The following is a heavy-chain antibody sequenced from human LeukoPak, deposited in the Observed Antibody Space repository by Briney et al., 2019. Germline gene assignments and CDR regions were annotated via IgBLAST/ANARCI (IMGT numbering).Heavy chain of an antibody. CDR1: GYTFTSYD. CDR3: ARAVVGSSWYWFDP. J-gene: IGHJ5*02. V-gene: IGHV1-8*03. D-gene: IGHD6-13*01. Sequence: ASVKVSCKASGYTFTSYDINWVRQATGQGLEWMGWMNPNSGNTGYAQKFQGRVTITRNTSISTAYMELSSLRSEDTAVYYCARAVVGSSWYWFDPWGQGTLVTVSS. CDR2: MNPNSGNT.